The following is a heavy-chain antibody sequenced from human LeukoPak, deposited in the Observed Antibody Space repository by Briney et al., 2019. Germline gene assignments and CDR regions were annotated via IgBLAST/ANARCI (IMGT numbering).Heavy chain of an antibody. CDR2: MNPNSGNT. CDR1: GYTFTSYD. J-gene: IGHJ6*03. V-gene: IGHV1-8*01. CDR3: ARGKLELQSYYYYYMDV. D-gene: IGHD1-7*01. Sequence: ASVKVSCKASGYTFTSYDINWVRQATGQGLEWMGWMNPNSGNTGYAQKFQGRVTMTRSTSISTAYMELSSLRSEDTAVYYCARGKLELQSYYYYYMDVWGKGTTATVSS.